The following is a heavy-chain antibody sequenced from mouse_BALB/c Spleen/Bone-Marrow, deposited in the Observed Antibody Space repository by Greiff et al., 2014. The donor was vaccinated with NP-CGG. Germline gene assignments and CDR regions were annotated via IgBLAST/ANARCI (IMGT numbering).Heavy chain of an antibody. V-gene: IGHV14-3*02. CDR2: IDPANGNT. CDR1: GFNIKDTY. J-gene: IGHJ4*01. Sequence: EVKLVESGAELVKPGASVKLSCTASGFNIKDTYMHWVKQRPEQGLEWIGRIDPANGNTKYDPKFQGKATITADTSSNTAYLQLSGLTSEDNAVDYFARREYYAMDYWGQGTSVTVSA. CDR3: ARREYYAMDY.